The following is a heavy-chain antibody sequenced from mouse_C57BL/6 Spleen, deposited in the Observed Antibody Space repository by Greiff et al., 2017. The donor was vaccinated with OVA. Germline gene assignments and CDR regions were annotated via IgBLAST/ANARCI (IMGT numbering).Heavy chain of an antibody. Sequence: VKLQESGPELVKPGASVKISCKASGYAFSSSWMNWVKQRPGKGLEWIGRIYPGDGDANYNGKFKGKATLTADKSSSTAYMQLSSLTSEDSAVYFCARKEGTGTSFAYWGQGTLVTVSA. CDR3: ARKEGTGTSFAY. D-gene: IGHD4-1*01. CDR2: IYPGDGDA. CDR1: GYAFSSSW. J-gene: IGHJ3*01. V-gene: IGHV1-82*01.